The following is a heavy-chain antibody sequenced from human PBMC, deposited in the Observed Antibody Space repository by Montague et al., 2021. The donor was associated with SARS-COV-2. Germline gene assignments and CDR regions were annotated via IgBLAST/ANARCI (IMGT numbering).Heavy chain of an antibody. J-gene: IGHJ3*02. CDR2: GCYSGST. CDR1: GGSISSYY. Sequence: SETLSLTCTVSGGSISSYYCCWIRQPPRKGLEWIGYGCYSGSTNYNPSLKSRVTISLDTSKNQFSLKLNSVTATDTAVYYCARGSYGHDDFDIWGQGTMVTVSS. CDR3: ARGSYGHDDFDI. D-gene: IGHD5-18*01. V-gene: IGHV4-59*12.